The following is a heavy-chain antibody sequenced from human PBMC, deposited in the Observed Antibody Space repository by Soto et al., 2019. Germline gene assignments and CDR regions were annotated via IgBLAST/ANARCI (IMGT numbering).Heavy chain of an antibody. CDR3: ARGGSSRTNWFDP. CDR2: IYYSGST. Sequence: PSETLSLTCTVSGGSISSGDYYWSWIRQPPGKGLEWIGYIYYSGSTYYNPSLKSRVTISVDTSKNQFSLKLSSVTAADTAVYYCARGGSSRTNWFDPWGQGTLGTVSS. V-gene: IGHV4-30-4*01. J-gene: IGHJ5*02. CDR1: GGSISSGDYY. D-gene: IGHD6-13*01.